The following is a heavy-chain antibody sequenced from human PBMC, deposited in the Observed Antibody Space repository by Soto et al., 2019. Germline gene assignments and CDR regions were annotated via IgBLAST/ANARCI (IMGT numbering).Heavy chain of an antibody. V-gene: IGHV1-18*04. CDR1: GYTFTSYG. Sequence: ASVKVSCKASGYTFTSYGISWVRQAPGQGLEWIGWISAYNGNTNYAQELQGRVTMTTETYPSRAYMELRSLRSDETAVYYCAPNLLRCCDWLGNYGMDVWGQGTTVTVSS. D-gene: IGHD3-9*01. CDR2: ISAYNGNT. J-gene: IGHJ6*02. CDR3: APNLLRCCDWLGNYGMDV.